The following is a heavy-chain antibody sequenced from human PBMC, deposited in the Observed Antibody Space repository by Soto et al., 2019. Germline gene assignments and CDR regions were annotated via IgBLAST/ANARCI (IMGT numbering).Heavy chain of an antibody. CDR1: GFTFSSYA. CDR2: ISGSGIST. V-gene: IGHV3-23*01. D-gene: IGHD4-17*01. J-gene: IGHJ4*02. Sequence: EVQLLESGGGLVQPGGSLRLSCAASGFTFSSYAMNWVRQAPGKGLDWVSTISGSGISTYYADSVKGRFPISRDNSKNTLYLQMNSLRAEDTAVYYCAKERQATTVTLPDYWGQGTLVTVSS. CDR3: AKERQATTVTLPDY.